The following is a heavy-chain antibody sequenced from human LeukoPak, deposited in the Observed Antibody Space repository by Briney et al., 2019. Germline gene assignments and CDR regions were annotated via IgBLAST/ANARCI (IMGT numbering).Heavy chain of an antibody. CDR1: GGSINNYY. J-gene: IGHJ3*02. Sequence: SETLSLTCTVSGGSINNYYCSWIRQPAGKGLEWIGRINPSGSTKNNPSLKSRVTMSLDTRKNQLSLNLGSVTAADTAVYYCARASYSASRNNIAFESWGRGTMVTVSS. CDR3: ARASYSASRNNIAFES. D-gene: IGHD3-10*01. V-gene: IGHV4-4*07. CDR2: INPSGST.